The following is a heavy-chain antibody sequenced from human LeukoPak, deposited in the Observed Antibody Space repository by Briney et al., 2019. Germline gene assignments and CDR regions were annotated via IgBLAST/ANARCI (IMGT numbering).Heavy chain of an antibody. CDR2: IIPIFGTA. CDR3: ARGNSGTYYPAAYYYYMDV. J-gene: IGHJ6*03. Sequence: SVKVSCKASGYTFTTYAISWVRQAPGQGLEWMGGIIPIFGTANYAQKFQGRVTITADKSTSTAYMELSSLRSEDTAVYYCARGNSGTYYPAAYYYYMDVWGKGTTVTVSS. V-gene: IGHV1-69*06. D-gene: IGHD1-26*01. CDR1: GYTFTTYA.